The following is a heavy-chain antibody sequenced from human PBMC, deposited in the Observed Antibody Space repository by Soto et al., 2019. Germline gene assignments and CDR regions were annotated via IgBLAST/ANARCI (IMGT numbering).Heavy chain of an antibody. CDR1: GGSISRYH. CDR3: ARHANLGELAFDI. V-gene: IGHV4-59*08. CDR2: FYHSGST. D-gene: IGHD3-10*01. Sequence: PSETLSLTCTVSGGSISRYHWSWIRQPPGRGLEWIAFFYHSGSTNYNPSLKSRVTISVDTSKNQFSLNLNSVTAADTAVYYCARHANLGELAFDIWGQGTMVTVS. J-gene: IGHJ3*02.